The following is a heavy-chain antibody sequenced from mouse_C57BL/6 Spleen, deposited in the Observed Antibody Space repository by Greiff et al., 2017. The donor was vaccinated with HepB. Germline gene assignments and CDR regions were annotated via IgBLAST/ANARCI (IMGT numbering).Heavy chain of an antibody. Sequence: EVKLMESGGGLVKPGGSLKLSCAASGFTFSSYAMSWVRQTPEKRLEWVATISDGGSYTYYPDNVKGRFTISRDNAKNNLYLQMSHLKSEDTAMYYCARDRGYDGYPYWYFDVWGTGTTVTVSS. J-gene: IGHJ1*03. V-gene: IGHV5-4*01. CDR3: ARDRGYDGYPYWYFDV. CDR2: ISDGGSYT. D-gene: IGHD2-3*01. CDR1: GFTFSSYA.